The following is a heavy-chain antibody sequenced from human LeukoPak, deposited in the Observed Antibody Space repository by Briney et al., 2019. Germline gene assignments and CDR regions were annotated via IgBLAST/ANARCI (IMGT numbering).Heavy chain of an antibody. D-gene: IGHD2-2*01. J-gene: IGHJ4*02. V-gene: IGHV3-23*01. CDR3: ARLPAYCSSTSCYVDY. Sequence: GGSLRLSCAASGFPFSNYVMSWVRQAPGKGLEWVSAISGSGGSTYYADSVKGRFTISRDNAKNSLYLQMNSLRAEDTAVFYCARLPAYCSSTSCYVDYWGQGTLVTVSS. CDR2: ISGSGGST. CDR1: GFPFSNYV.